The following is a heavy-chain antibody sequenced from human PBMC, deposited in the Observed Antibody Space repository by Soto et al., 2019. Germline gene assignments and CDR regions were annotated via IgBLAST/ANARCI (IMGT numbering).Heavy chain of an antibody. J-gene: IGHJ6*02. CDR1: GLSFGDYG. CDR3: VKGPRWDEDYYYGMDV. D-gene: IGHD1-26*01. V-gene: IGHV3-48*02. CDR2: MTGTSYTS. Sequence: EVQLVESGGGSVQPGGSLTLSCVASGLSFGDYGMNWVRQAPGRGREGIAYMTGTSYTSDYGDSVKGRFTIARDNGRNSVFLHMNSLRHDDTAVYHCVKGPRWDEDYYYGMDVWGPGTTVIVSS.